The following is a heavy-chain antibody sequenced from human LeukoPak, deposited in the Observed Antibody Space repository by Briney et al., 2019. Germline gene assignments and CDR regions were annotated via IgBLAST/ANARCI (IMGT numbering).Heavy chain of an antibody. CDR1: GVSFSNYA. CDR2: ISSRGDST. CDR3: AKAPGPDISLAHTIEC. J-gene: IGHJ4*02. Sequence: GGSLRLSCAASGVSFSNYAMTWVRQAPGRGLEWVSTISSRGDSTHDADSVRGRFTISRDNSQNSLYLQMNSLRAEDTAVYDSAKAPGPDISLAHTIECWGQGTLVTVSS. V-gene: IGHV3-23*01. D-gene: IGHD6-19*01.